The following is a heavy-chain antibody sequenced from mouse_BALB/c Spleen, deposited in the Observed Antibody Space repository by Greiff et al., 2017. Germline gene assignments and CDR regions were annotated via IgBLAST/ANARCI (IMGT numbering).Heavy chain of an antibody. D-gene: IGHD2-1*01. J-gene: IGHJ2*01. CDR2: IRSKSNNYAT. CDR3: VVGNYPDY. V-gene: IGHV10-1*02. CDR1: GFTFNTYA. Sequence: GGGLVQPKGSLKLSCAASGFTFNTYAMTWVRQAPGKGLEWVARIRSKSNNYATYYADSVKDRFTISRDDSQSMLYLQMNNLKTEDTAMYYCVVGNYPDYWGQGTTLTVAS.